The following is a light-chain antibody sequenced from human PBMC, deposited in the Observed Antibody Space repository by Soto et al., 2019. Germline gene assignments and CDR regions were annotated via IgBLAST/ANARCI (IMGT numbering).Light chain of an antibody. CDR1: SSNVGIND. J-gene: IGLJ2*01. CDR3: ATWDTSQRGVI. Sequence: QSVLTQPPSLSAAPGQTVSISCSGSSSNVGINDVSWYQHVPGTAPRLLIYDSYKRPSGIPDRFSGSKSGTSATLGITGLQTGDDGDYFCATWDTSQRGVIFGGGTKLTVL. CDR2: DSY. V-gene: IGLV1-51*01.